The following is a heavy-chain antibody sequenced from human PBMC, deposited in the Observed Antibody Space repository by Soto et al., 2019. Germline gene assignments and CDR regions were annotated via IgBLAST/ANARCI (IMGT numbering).Heavy chain of an antibody. CDR2: IYYSGNT. CDR1: GGSTSSDNY. D-gene: IGHD3-16*01. V-gene: IGHV4-30-4*01. Sequence: SSETLSLTCTVSGGSTSSDNYWSWIRQPPGKGLEWIGHIYYSGNTDYNPSLKSRLAISIDTSKNQFSLKLSSVTAADTAVYFCAREGGESSDGLYYFDSWGQGSLVTSPQ. CDR3: AREGGESSDGLYYFDS. J-gene: IGHJ4*02.